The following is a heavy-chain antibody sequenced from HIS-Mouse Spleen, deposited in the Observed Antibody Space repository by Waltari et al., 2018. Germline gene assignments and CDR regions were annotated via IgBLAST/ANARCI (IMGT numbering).Heavy chain of an antibody. CDR1: GGSISSSSYY. CDR3: ASKTGTYAFDI. CDR2: IYYSGST. Sequence: QLQLQESGPGLVKPSETLSLTCTVSGGSISSSSYYWGWLRPPPGKGLEWIGSIYYSGSTYYNPSLKSRVTISVDTSKNQFSLKLSSVTAADTAVYYCASKTGTYAFDIWGQGTMVTVSS. V-gene: IGHV4-39*07. D-gene: IGHD1-7*01. J-gene: IGHJ3*02.